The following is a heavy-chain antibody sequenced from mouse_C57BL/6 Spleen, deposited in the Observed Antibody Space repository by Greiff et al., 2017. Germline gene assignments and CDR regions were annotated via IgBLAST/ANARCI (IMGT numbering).Heavy chain of an antibody. D-gene: IGHD3-2*02. CDR3: ARETAAQAGFAY. V-gene: IGHV1-82*01. CDR2: IYPGDGDT. Sequence: VQLQQSGPELVKPGASVKISCKASGYAFSSSWMNWVKQRPGKGLEWIGRIYPGDGDTNYNGKFKGKATLTADKSSSTAYMQLSSLTSEDSAVYFCARETAAQAGFAYWGQGTLVTVSA. CDR1: GYAFSSSW. J-gene: IGHJ3*01.